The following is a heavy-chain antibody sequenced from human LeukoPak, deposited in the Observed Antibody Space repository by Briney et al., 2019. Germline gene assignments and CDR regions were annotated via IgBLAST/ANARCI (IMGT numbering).Heavy chain of an antibody. CDR1: GGTFSSYA. CDR3: ARGSPYGYDFWSGYSRGPYYYYYMDV. J-gene: IGHJ6*03. Sequence: SVKVSCKASGGTFSSYAISWVRQAPGQGLEWMGGIIPIFGTANYAQKFQGRVTITTDESTSTAYMELSSLRSEDTAVYYCARGSPYGYDFWSGYSRGPYYYYYMDVWGKGTTVTVSS. CDR2: IIPIFGTA. V-gene: IGHV1-69*05. D-gene: IGHD3-3*01.